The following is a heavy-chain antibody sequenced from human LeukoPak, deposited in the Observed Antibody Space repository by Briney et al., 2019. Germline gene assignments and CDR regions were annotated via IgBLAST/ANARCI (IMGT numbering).Heavy chain of an antibody. CDR3: GEVQTVNKFDY. J-gene: IGHJ4*01. CDR1: GFTFSNYA. V-gene: IGHV3-23*01. Sequence: GGSLRLSCAASGFTFSNYAMSWVRQAPGRGLEWVSAISNNGVNTYYADSVKGRFTISRDNSKNTLYLQMTSLRHEDTAVYYCGEVQTVNKFDYWGRGTLVTVSS. D-gene: IGHD1-1*01. CDR2: ISNNGVNT.